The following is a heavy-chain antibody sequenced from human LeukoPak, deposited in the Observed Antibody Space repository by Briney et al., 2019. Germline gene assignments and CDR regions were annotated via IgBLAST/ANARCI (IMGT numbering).Heavy chain of an antibody. D-gene: IGHD3-10*01. CDR3: ASSMVRGVDPNFDY. V-gene: IGHV1-46*01. J-gene: IGHJ4*02. CDR2: INPSGGST. Sequence: ASVKVSCKASGYTFSSYYIKWVQQAPGQGLEWMGIINPSGGSTSYAQKFQGRVTMTRDMSTSTVYMELSSLRSEDTAVYYCASSMVRGVDPNFDYWGQGTLVTVSS. CDR1: GYTFSSYY.